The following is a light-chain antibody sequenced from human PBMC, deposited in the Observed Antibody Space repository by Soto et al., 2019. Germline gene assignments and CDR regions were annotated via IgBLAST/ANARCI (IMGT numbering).Light chain of an antibody. CDR2: WTS. V-gene: IGKV4-1*01. CDR3: QQYYSSPFT. J-gene: IGKJ3*01. CDR1: QSILYSPNNKSY. Sequence: DIVMTQSPDSLAVSLGERATINCRSSQSILYSPNNKSYLAWYQQKSGQPPKLLIYWTSTRESGVPDRFSGSGSGTDFTLTISSLQAEDVAFYYCQQYYSSPFTFGPGTNVDVK.